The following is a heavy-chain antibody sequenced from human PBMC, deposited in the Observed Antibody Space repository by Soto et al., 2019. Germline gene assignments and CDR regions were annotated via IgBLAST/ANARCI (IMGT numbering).Heavy chain of an antibody. CDR3: ARGVGSSPPRY. CDR2: IYDSGSP. CDR1: GGSVSVYY. Sequence: PSETLSLTCTISGGSVSVYYWSWIRQPPGQALEWIGHIYDSGSPYYNPSFRSRVIIAADTSKNKISLKLTSATAADTAVYYCARGVGSSPPRYWGRGTLVTVSS. D-gene: IGHD1-26*01. J-gene: IGHJ4*02. V-gene: IGHV4-59*02.